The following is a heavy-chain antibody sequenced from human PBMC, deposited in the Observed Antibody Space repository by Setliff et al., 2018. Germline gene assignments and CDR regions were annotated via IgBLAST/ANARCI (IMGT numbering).Heavy chain of an antibody. J-gene: IGHJ2*01. D-gene: IGHD3-22*01. CDR2: KPNRGDT. CDR1: GGSIGSSF. V-gene: IGHV4-59*01. CDR3: ARAVDSSGYFPYWYFDL. Sequence: SSETLSLTCTVSGGSIGSSFWNWIRQSPGKGLEWIGYKPNRGDTNSNPSLRSRLTMSVDTSKSQFSLNLTSVTAADTAVYFCARAVDSSGYFPYWYFDLWGRGALVTSPQ.